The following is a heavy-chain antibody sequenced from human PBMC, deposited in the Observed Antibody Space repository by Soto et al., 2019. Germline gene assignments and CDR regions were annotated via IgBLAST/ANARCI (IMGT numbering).Heavy chain of an antibody. Sequence: QLQLQESGPGLVKPSETLSLTCTVSGGSISSSSYYWGWIRQPPGKGLEWIGSIYYSGSTYYNPSLKSGVTTSVDTSKNQFSLKLSSVTAADTAVYYCARKVYYYGMDVWGQGTTVTVSS. CDR2: IYYSGST. CDR1: GGSISSSSYY. V-gene: IGHV4-39*01. CDR3: ARKVYYYGMDV. J-gene: IGHJ6*02.